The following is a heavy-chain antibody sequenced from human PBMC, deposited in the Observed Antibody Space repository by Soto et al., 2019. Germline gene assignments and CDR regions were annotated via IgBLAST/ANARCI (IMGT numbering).Heavy chain of an antibody. CDR1: GGSLNGYY. CDR3: ARNSPRGY. J-gene: IGHJ4*02. D-gene: IGHD2-15*01. V-gene: IGHV4-34*01. Sequence: SETLSLTCGVFGGSLNGYYWSWVRQPPGKGLEWIGEVNHSGTTNYNPSLKTRVTISVDTSKNQFSLNLRSVTAADTAVYFCARNSPRGYWGQGTLVNVSS. CDR2: VNHSGTT.